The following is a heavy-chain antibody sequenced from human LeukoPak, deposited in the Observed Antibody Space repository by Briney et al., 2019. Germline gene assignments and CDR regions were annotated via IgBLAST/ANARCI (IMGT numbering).Heavy chain of an antibody. D-gene: IGHD5-24*01. Sequence: GASVKVACKASGYTFTNYAMHWVRQAPGHRPEWLAWINPANGYARYSQDLQGRVIITRDTSASTAHMELSSLRSEDKAIYYCAIRDGHTDHWGQGTLVTVSS. V-gene: IGHV1-3*03. CDR2: INPANGYA. CDR3: AIRDGHTDH. CDR1: GYTFTNYA. J-gene: IGHJ1*01.